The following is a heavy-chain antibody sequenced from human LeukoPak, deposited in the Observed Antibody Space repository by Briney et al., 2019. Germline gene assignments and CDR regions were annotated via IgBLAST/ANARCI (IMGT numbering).Heavy chain of an antibody. CDR1: AFSLSAYS. V-gene: IGHV3-48*01. D-gene: IGHD3-10*01. J-gene: IGHJ5*02. Sequence: PGGSLRLSCAASAFSLSAYSMNWVRQAPGKGLEWVSYISSSSSTIYYADFVKGRFTISRDNSKNTLYLQMNSLRAEDTAVYYCANYQTMVRGVPNWFDPWGQGTLVTVSS. CDR3: ANYQTMVRGVPNWFDP. CDR2: ISSSSSTI.